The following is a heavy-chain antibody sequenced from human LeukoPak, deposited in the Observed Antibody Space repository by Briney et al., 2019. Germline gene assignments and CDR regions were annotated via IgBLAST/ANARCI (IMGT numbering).Heavy chain of an antibody. CDR2: ISYDGSNK. D-gene: IGHD3-16*01. V-gene: IGHV3-30*04. J-gene: IGHJ4*02. CDR3: ARVDTSHLRYFDS. Sequence: GGSLRLSCAASGFTFSSYAMHWVRQAPGKGLEWVAVISYDGSNKYYADSVKGRFIISRDNSKNTLYLQLNSLRAEDTAVYYCARVDTSHLRYFDSWGQGTLVTVSS. CDR1: GFTFSSYA.